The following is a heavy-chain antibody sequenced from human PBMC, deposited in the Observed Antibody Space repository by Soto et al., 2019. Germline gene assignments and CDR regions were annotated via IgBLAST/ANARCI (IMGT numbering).Heavy chain of an antibody. Sequence: PVGSLRLSCASSVFTFSSYSMNCVRHSPGKWLEWVSSISSSSSYIYYADSVKGRFTISRDNAKNSLYLQMNSLRAEDTAVYYCARDSRITIFGVVSNSDIWGQGTMVSGS. CDR2: ISSSSSYI. CDR1: VFTFSSYS. J-gene: IGHJ3*02. V-gene: IGHV3-21*01. CDR3: ARDSRITIFGVVSNSDI. D-gene: IGHD3-3*01.